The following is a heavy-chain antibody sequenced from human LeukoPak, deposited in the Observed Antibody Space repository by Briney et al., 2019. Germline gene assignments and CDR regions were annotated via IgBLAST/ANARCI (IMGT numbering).Heavy chain of an antibody. CDR2: INPNNGDT. CDR1: GYTSTCYY. Sequence: ASVKVSCKASGYTSTCYYIRWVRQAPGQGLEWMGWINPNNGDTKFAQRFQGWVSMTRDTSISTAYMELSRLTSDDTAVYYCASEYYDILTGYSKGMDVWGQGTTVTVSS. V-gene: IGHV1-2*04. J-gene: IGHJ6*02. CDR3: ASEYYDILTGYSKGMDV. D-gene: IGHD3-9*01.